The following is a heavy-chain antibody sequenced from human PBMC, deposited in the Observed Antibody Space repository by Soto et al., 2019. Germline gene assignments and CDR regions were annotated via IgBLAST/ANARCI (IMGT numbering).Heavy chain of an antibody. CDR1: GFSFSSYG. V-gene: IGHV3-33*01. CDR3: ARDRDYYDNSGYALDI. J-gene: IGHJ3*02. D-gene: IGHD3-22*01. CDR2: IWYDGSNE. Sequence: QVQLVESGGGVVQPGKSLRLSCAASGFSFSSYGMHWVHQAPGKGLEWVAVIWYDGSNEDYADSVKGRFAISSDNSKNTLYLQMNSLRADDTAVYYCARDRDYYDNSGYALDIWGQGTVVTVSS.